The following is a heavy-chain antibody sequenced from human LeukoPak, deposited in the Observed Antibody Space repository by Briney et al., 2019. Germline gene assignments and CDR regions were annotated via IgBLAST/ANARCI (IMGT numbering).Heavy chain of an antibody. CDR3: AREDSGGYSLDS. CDR1: ELILSNYA. D-gene: IGHD3-22*01. Sequence: GGSLRLFCAASELILSNYAMHWVRQAPGKGLEWVAIRWHDGSKIYYADSVKGRFTISRDSAKNTLDLQMNSLTLEDTAVYYCAREDSGGYSLDSWGQGTLVTVSS. CDR2: RWHDGSKI. J-gene: IGHJ4*02. V-gene: IGHV3-33*01.